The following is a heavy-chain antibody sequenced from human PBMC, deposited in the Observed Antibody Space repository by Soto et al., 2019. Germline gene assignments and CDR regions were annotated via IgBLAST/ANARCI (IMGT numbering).Heavy chain of an antibody. CDR2: ISGSVVST. J-gene: IGHJ6*02. V-gene: IGHV3-23*01. D-gene: IGHD3-22*01. CDR1: GFTFSSYV. Sequence: GGSLRLSCAASGFTFSSYVMSWVRQAPGKGLEWVSAISGSVVSTYYADSVKGRFTISKDNSKNTLYLQMNSLRAEDTAVYYCAKGSSSGWAYYYYGMDVWGQGTTVTVSS. CDR3: AKGSSSGWAYYYYGMDV.